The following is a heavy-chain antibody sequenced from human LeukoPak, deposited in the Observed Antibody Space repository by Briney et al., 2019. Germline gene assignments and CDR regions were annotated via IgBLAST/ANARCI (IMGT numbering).Heavy chain of an antibody. V-gene: IGHV3-9*01. D-gene: IGHD5-18*01. CDR3: AKEGYSYSFDY. Sequence: QSGGSLRLSCAASGFTFDNYAMHWVRQAPGKGLEWVSGISWNSGSIGYADPVKGRFTISRDNAKNSLYLQMNSLRAEDTAFYYCAKEGYSYSFDYWGQGTLVTVSS. J-gene: IGHJ4*02. CDR2: ISWNSGSI. CDR1: GFTFDNYA.